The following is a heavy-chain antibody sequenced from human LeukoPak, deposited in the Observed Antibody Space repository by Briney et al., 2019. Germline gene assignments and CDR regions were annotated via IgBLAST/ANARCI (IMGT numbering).Heavy chain of an antibody. J-gene: IGHJ3*02. CDR3: ARERGIVVVPAASGAFDI. Sequence: GGSLRLSCAASGFTFSSYAMHWVRQAPGKGLEWVAVISYDGSNKYYADSVKGRFTISRDNSKNTLYLQMNSLRAEDTAVYYCARERGIVVVPAASGAFDIWGQGTMVTVSS. D-gene: IGHD2-2*01. V-gene: IGHV3-30-3*01. CDR2: ISYDGSNK. CDR1: GFTFSSYA.